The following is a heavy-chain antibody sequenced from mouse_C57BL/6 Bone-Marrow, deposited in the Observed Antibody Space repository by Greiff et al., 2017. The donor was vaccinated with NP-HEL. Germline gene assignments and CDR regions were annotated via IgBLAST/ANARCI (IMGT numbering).Heavy chain of an antibody. CDR1: GYSITSGYY. CDR2: ISYDGSN. V-gene: IGHV3-6*01. J-gene: IGHJ1*03. CDR3: ARAPLYYYGSREYFDV. Sequence: DVQLQESGPGLVKPSQSLSLTCSVTGYSITSGYYWNWIRQFPGNKLEWMGYISYDGSNNYNPSLKNRISITRDTSKNQFFLKLNSVTTEDTATYYCARAPLYYYGSREYFDVWGTGTTVTVAS. D-gene: IGHD1-1*01.